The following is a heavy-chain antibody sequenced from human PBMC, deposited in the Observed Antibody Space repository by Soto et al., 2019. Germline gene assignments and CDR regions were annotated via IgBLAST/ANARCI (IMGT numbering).Heavy chain of an antibody. CDR2: IRGSGGST. D-gene: IGHD6-19*01. V-gene: IGHV3-23*01. Sequence: GAQRISSAGPGGTFCRSRICRVPQDPGKGLEWVSAIRGSGGSTYYADSVKGRFTISRDNSKNTLYLQMNSLRAEDTAVYYCAKVRIAVAPDAFDIWGQGTMVTVSS. CDR3: AKVRIAVAPDAFDI. CDR1: GGTFCRSR. J-gene: IGHJ3*02.